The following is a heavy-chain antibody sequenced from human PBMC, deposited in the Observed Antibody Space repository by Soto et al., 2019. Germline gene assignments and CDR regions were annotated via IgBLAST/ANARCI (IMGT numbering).Heavy chain of an antibody. V-gene: IGHV4-31*03. CDR3: ARELWTIFGLDP. CDR2: IYYSGST. D-gene: IGHD3-9*01. J-gene: IGHJ5*02. Sequence: SETLSLTCTVSGGSISSGGYYWSWIRQHPGKGLEWIGYIYYSGSTYYNPSLKSRVTISVDTSKNQFSLKLSSVTAADTAVYYCARELWTIFGLDPWGQGTLVTVSS. CDR1: GGSISSGGYY.